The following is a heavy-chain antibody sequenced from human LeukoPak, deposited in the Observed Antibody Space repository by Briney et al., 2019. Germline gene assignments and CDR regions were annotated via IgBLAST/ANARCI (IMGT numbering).Heavy chain of an antibody. Sequence: PGESLRLSCAASGFTFSSYWMHWVRQAPGKGLEWVSVIYSGGSTYYADSVKGRFTISRDNSKNTLYLQMNSLRAEDTAVYYCARGGGSYYFDYWGQGTLVTVSS. CDR2: IYSGGST. V-gene: IGHV3-53*01. J-gene: IGHJ4*02. CDR3: ARGGGSYYFDY. D-gene: IGHD3-10*01. CDR1: GFTFSSYW.